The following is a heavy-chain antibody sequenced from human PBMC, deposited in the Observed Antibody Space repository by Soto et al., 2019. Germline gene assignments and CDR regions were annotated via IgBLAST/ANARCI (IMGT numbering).Heavy chain of an antibody. V-gene: IGHV1-46*01. CDR2: INPSGGST. CDR3: AKLPLVLALGFDY. Sequence: ASVKVSCKASGYTFTSYYMHWVRQAPGQGLEWMGIINPSGGSTSYAQKFQGRVTMTRDNSKNTLFLQMNSLRAEDTAVYYCAKLPLVLALGFDYWGQGTLVTVSS. CDR1: GYTFTSYY. J-gene: IGHJ4*02.